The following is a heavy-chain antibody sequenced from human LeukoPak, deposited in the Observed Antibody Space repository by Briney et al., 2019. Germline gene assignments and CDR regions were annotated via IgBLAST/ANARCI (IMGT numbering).Heavy chain of an antibody. Sequence: GGPLRLSCAASGFTFTDYGMHWVRQAPGKELEWVAFIRFDGSNKYYADSVKGRFTISRDNSKNTLYLQINSLRTEDTAVYYCARDLVAAGDYWGQGTLVTVSS. CDR1: GFTFTDYG. CDR3: ARDLVAAGDY. D-gene: IGHD6-13*01. V-gene: IGHV3-30*02. J-gene: IGHJ4*02. CDR2: IRFDGSNK.